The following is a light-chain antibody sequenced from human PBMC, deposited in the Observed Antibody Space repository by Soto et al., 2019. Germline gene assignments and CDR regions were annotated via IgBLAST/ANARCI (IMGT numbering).Light chain of an antibody. CDR2: AAS. CDR3: LQDYNSPFT. CDR1: EAIGND. J-gene: IGKJ3*01. V-gene: IGKV1-6*01. Sequence: AIQMTQSPSSLSASVGDRVTITCRASEAIGNDLAWYQQKPGKAPKLLIYAASSLQIRVPSRFSGSGSGTDFTLTISSLQPEDFATYYCLQDYNSPFTFGPGTTLDVK.